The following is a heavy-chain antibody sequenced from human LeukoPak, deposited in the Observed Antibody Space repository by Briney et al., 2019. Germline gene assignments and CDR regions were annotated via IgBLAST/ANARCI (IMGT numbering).Heavy chain of an antibody. Sequence: SETLSLTCAVYGGSFSGYYWSWIRQPPGKGMEWLGEINHSGSTNYNPSLKSRVTISVDTSKNQFSLKLSSVTAADTAVYYCARGRQRVDIVVVTATLDAFDIWGQGTMVTVSS. CDR1: GGSFSGYY. V-gene: IGHV4-34*01. D-gene: IGHD2-21*02. CDR3: ARGRQRVDIVVVTATLDAFDI. CDR2: INHSGST. J-gene: IGHJ3*02.